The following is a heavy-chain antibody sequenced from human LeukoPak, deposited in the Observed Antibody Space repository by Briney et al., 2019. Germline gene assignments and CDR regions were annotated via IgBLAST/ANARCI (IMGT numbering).Heavy chain of an antibody. Sequence: GGSLRLSCVASGILVSSNYMSWVRQAPGKGLEWVSFIDSTGSTYYADSVKGRFTISRDNSRNTLYLQMNSLRVEDTAVYYCARRERLGYSYGRGALDIWGQGTMVTVSS. CDR3: ARRERLGYSYGRGALDI. D-gene: IGHD5-18*01. V-gene: IGHV3-66*01. CDR1: GILVSSNY. CDR2: IDSTGST. J-gene: IGHJ3*02.